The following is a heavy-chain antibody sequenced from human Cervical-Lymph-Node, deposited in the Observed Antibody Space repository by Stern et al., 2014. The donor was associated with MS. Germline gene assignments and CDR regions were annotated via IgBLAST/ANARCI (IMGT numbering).Heavy chain of an antibody. D-gene: IGHD2-15*01. CDR1: GYTFTSYG. CDR3: ARGLLGSENAFDI. CDR2: ISDYNGTT. V-gene: IGHV1-18*01. Sequence: VQLVESGAEVKKPGASVKVSCKASGYTFTSYGISWVRQAPGQGLEWMGWISDYNGTTNYAQKRQGRFTRTTGTSTSTAYMELRSMRSDDTAVYYCARGLLGSENAFDIWGQCTIVTVAS. J-gene: IGHJ3*02.